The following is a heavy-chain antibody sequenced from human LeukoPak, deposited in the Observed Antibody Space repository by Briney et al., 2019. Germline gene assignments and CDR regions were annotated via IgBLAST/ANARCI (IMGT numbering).Heavy chain of an antibody. V-gene: IGHV3-48*03. CDR1: GFTFSSYE. CDR3: AREWITMIVVVLTRSWADAFDI. J-gene: IGHJ3*02. Sequence: PGGSLRLSCAASGFTFSSYEMNWVRQAPGKGLEWVSYISSSGSTIYYADSVKGRFTISRDNAKNSLYLQMNSLRAEDTAVYYCAREWITMIVVVLTRSWADAFDIWGQGTMVTVSS. D-gene: IGHD3-22*01. CDR2: ISSSGSTI.